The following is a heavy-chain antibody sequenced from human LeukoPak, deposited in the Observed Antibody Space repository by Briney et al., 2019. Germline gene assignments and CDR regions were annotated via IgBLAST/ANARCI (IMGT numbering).Heavy chain of an antibody. CDR1: GGSFSGYY. Sequence: SETLSLTCAVYGGSFSGYYWSWIRQPPGKGLEWIGEINHSGSTNYNPSLKSRVTISVDTSKNQFSLKLSSVTAADTAVYYCARPQRNMACGAFDIWGQGTMVTVSS. CDR3: ARPQRNMACGAFDI. J-gene: IGHJ3*02. D-gene: IGHD2-21*01. V-gene: IGHV4-34*01. CDR2: INHSGST.